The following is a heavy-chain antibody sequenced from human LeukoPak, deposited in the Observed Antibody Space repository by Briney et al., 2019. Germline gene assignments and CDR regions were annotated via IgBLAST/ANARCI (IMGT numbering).Heavy chain of an antibody. CDR3: ARDGMVRGVISHYFDY. V-gene: IGHV4-31*03. J-gene: IGHJ4*02. CDR1: GGSISSGGYY. CDR2: IYYSGST. D-gene: IGHD3-10*01. Sequence: SETLSLTCTVSGGSISSGGYYWSWIRQHPGKGLEWIGYIYYSGSTYYNPSLKSRVTISVDTSKNQFSLKLSSVTAADTAVYYCARDGMVRGVISHYFDYWGQGTLVTVSS.